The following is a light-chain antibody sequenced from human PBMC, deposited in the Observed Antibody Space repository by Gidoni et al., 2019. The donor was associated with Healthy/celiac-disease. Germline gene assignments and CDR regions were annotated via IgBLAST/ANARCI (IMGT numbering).Light chain of an antibody. CDR1: SSDVGGYNY. CDR2: EVS. CDR3: TSYTIINTWV. V-gene: IGLV2-14*01. J-gene: IGLJ3*02. Sequence: QSALTQPASVSGSPGQSITISCTGTSSDVGGYNYVSWFQQHPGKAPKLMTYEVSNRPSGVSNRFSGSKSGNTASLTISGLQAEDEADYYCTSYTIINTWVFGGGTKLTVL.